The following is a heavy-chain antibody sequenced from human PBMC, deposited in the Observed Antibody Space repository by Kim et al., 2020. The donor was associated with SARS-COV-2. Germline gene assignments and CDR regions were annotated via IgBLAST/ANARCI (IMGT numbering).Heavy chain of an antibody. J-gene: IGHJ6*02. CDR2: IYYSGST. CDR1: GGSISSYY. V-gene: IGHV4-59*01. D-gene: IGHD3-10*01. CDR3: ARAYPTYYYGSGSSYGMDV. Sequence: SETLSLTCTVSGGSISSYYWSWIRQPPGKGLEWIGYIYYSGSTNYNPSLKSRVTISVDTSKNQFSLKLSSVTAADTAVYYCARAYPTYYYGSGSSYGMDVWGQGTTVTVSS.